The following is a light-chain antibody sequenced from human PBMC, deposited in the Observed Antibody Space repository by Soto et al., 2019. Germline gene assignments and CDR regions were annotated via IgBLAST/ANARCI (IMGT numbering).Light chain of an antibody. CDR1: QIIATY. CDR2: AAS. V-gene: IGKV1-39*01. CDR3: QQLNTFPFT. J-gene: IGKJ5*01. Sequence: DIQMTQSPSSLSASVGDRVTITCRASQIIATYLNWYQQKPGKAPKLLIYAASSLQSGVPSRFSGSESGTDCTLTISSLQPDDFAIYYCQQLNTFPFTFGQGTRLEI.